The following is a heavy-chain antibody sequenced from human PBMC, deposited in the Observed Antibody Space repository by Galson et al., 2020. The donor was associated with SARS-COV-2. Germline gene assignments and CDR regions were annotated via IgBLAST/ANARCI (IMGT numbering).Heavy chain of an antibody. CDR2: IYYSGST. D-gene: IGHD2-21*02. V-gene: IGHV4-39*01. J-gene: IGHJ4*02. CDR3: ARQGIVVETLDY. CDR1: GGSISSSSYY. Sequence: ETSETLSLTCTVSGGSISSSSYYWGWIRQPPGKGLEWIGSIYYSGSTYYNPSLKSRVTISVDTSKNQFSLKLSSVTAADTAVYYCARQGIVVETLDYWGQGTLVTVSS.